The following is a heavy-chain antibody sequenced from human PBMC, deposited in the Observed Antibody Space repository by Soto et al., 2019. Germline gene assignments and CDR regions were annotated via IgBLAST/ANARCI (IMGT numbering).Heavy chain of an antibody. Sequence: QVQLLESGPGLVKPSQTLSLSCVVSVASLSSGGYYWHWIRQHPGKGLEWIGYIYFDGMTYYNPSLESRVTMSLDASKNQFSLHLSSVTAADTAVYYCARDRYGDYYAYWGQGILVTVSS. CDR2: IYFDGMT. D-gene: IGHD3-22*01. V-gene: IGHV4-31*11. CDR3: ARDRYGDYYAY. J-gene: IGHJ4*02. CDR1: VASLSSGGYY.